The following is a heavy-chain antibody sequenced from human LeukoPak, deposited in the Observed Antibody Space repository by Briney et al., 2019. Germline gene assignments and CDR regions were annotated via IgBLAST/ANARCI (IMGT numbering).Heavy chain of an antibody. Sequence: GGSLRLSCAASGFTFSTYSMNWVRQAPGKGLEWLPYISSGSSTIYYADSVKGRFTISRDNAKNSLYLQMNSLRDEDTAVYYCAKSSGWFLDYWGQGTLVTVSS. D-gene: IGHD6-19*01. CDR2: ISSGSSTI. CDR1: GFTFSTYS. CDR3: AKSSGWFLDY. V-gene: IGHV3-48*02. J-gene: IGHJ4*02.